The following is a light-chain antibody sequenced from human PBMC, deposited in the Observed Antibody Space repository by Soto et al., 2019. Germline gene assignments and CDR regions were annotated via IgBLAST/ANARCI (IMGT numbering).Light chain of an antibody. CDR3: RPYTTSSPLAVL. CDR1: SSDVGGYNY. Sequence: QSVLTQPASVSGSPGQSITISCTGTSSDVGGYNYVSWYQQHPGKAPKLMIYDVSNRPSGVSNRFSGSKSGNTASLTISGLQAVYVSDYCRRPYTTSSPLAVLFG. J-gene: IGLJ1*01. CDR2: DVS. V-gene: IGLV2-14*01.